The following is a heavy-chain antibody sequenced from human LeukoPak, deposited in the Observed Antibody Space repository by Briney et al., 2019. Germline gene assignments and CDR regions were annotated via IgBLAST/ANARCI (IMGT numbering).Heavy chain of an antibody. Sequence: GGSLRLSCAASGFTFSSYSMNWVRQAPGKGLEWVSSISSSSSYIYYADSVKGRFTISRDNAKNSLYLQMNSLRAEDTAVYYCARSRLIWLNFDYWGQGTLVTVSS. CDR3: ARSRLIWLNFDY. CDR2: ISSSSSYI. CDR1: GFTFSSYS. J-gene: IGHJ4*02. D-gene: IGHD3-16*01. V-gene: IGHV3-21*01.